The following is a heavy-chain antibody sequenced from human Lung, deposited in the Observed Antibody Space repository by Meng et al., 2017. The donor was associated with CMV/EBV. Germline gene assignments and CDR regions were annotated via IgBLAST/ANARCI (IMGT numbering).Heavy chain of an antibody. CDR1: GLTFSDNG. Sequence: GGSXRLXCSASGLTFSDNGIHWVRQAPGKGLEWVTFIPHDGSNKFYADSVRGRFTISRDNSKNTVYLQMDNLRVEDTAVYYCANGEGSRWDDAFDIWGPGTXVT. J-gene: IGHJ3*02. CDR3: ANGEGSRWDDAFDI. V-gene: IGHV3-30*02. CDR2: IPHDGSNK. D-gene: IGHD6-13*01.